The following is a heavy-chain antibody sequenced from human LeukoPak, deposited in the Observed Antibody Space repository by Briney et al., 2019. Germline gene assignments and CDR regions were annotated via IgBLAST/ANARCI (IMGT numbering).Heavy chain of an antibody. CDR1: GDSISSSSYY. J-gene: IGHJ4*02. V-gene: IGHV4-39*01. CDR2: IYYSGST. Sequence: SETLSLTCTVSGDSISSSSYYWGWIRQPPGKGLEWIGSIYYSGSTYYNPSLKSRVTISVDTSKNQFSLKLSSVTAADTAVYYCASLYYDFWSGYPKADFDYWGQGTLVTVSS. CDR3: ASLYYDFWSGYPKADFDY. D-gene: IGHD3-3*01.